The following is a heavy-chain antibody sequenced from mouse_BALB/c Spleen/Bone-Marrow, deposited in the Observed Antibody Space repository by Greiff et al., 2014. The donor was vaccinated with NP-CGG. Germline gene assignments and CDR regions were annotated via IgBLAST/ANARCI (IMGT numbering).Heavy chain of an antibody. D-gene: IGHD1-1*01. CDR3: ARGGYYEALSY. V-gene: IGHV1-26*01. Sequence: VQLQQSGPELVKPGASMKISCKASGYSFTGYAINWVKQSHGKTLEWIGLINPHNVGTSYNQKFKGKATLTVGKSSSTAYMELLSLTSEDSAVYYCARGGYYEALSYWGQGTTLTVSS. CDR1: GYSFTGYA. J-gene: IGHJ2*01. CDR2: INPHNVGT.